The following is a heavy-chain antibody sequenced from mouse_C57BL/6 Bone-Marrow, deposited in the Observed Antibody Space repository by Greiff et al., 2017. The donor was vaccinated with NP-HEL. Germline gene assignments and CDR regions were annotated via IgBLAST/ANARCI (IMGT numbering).Heavy chain of an antibody. D-gene: IGHD1-1*02. CDR3: ANYGPAWFAY. J-gene: IGHJ3*01. CDR2: IDPEDGET. CDR1: GCTSKDYY. V-gene: IGHV14-2*01. Sequence: VQLQQSGAELVKEGDAGQVSWSGAGCTSKDYYMHWVKQRPEPCLDWIGRIDPEDGETKYAPKFQGKATITAYTSSNTAYLQLSSLTSEDTAVYYCANYGPAWFAYWGQGTLVTVSA.